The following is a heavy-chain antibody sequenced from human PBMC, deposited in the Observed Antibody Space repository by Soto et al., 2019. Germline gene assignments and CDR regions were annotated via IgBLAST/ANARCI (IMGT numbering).Heavy chain of an antibody. CDR3: AKGAATGYYYHLDY. Sequence: EVQLVESGGGLVQPGRSLRLSCAASGFTFDDYAMHWVRQAPGQGLEWVSGINWNGGSIGYADSVRGRLTISRDNAKNSLYLQMNCLRAEDTALYYCAKGAATGYYYHLDYWGQGTLVTVSS. D-gene: IGHD3-22*01. CDR1: GFTFDDYA. J-gene: IGHJ4*02. V-gene: IGHV3-9*01. CDR2: INWNGGSI.